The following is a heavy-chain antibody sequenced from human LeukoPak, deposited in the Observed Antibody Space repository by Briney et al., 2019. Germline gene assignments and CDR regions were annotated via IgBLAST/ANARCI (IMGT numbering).Heavy chain of an antibody. CDR3: AKGPGYSSREYMDV. Sequence: GGSLRLSCAASGFTFSSYWMHWVRQAPGKGLVWVSYISSSGNTTYHADSVKGRFTISRDNSKNSLYLQMNSLRAEDTALYYCAKGPGYSSREYMDVWGKGTTVTVSS. CDR2: ISSSGNTT. CDR1: GFTFSSYW. J-gene: IGHJ6*03. D-gene: IGHD6-13*01. V-gene: IGHV3-48*01.